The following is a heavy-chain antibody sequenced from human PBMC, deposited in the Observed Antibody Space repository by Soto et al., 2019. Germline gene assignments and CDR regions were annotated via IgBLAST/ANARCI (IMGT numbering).Heavy chain of an antibody. CDR1: GFTFSNAW. D-gene: IGHD5-12*01. CDR2: IKSKTDGGST. Sequence: GGSLRLSCAASGFTFSNAWMSWVRQAPGKGLEWVGRIKSKTDGGSTYYADSVKGRFTISRDNSKNTLYLQMNSLRAEDTAVYYCATSRSGSRPLNPDYWGQGTPVTVSS. CDR3: ATSRSGSRPLNPDY. J-gene: IGHJ4*02. V-gene: IGHV3-15*01.